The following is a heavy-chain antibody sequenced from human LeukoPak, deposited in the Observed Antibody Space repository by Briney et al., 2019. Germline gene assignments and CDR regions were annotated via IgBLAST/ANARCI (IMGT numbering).Heavy chain of an antibody. V-gene: IGHV3-53*01. CDR3: ARAAYYYYGMDV. J-gene: IGHJ6*02. Sequence: GGSLRLSCAASGFTVSSNYMSWVRQAPGKGLEWVSVIYSGGSTYYADSVKGRFTISRDNSKNTLYLQMNSLRAEDTAVYYCARAAYYYYGMDVWGQGTTVTVSS. CDR2: IYSGGST. CDR1: GFTVSSNY.